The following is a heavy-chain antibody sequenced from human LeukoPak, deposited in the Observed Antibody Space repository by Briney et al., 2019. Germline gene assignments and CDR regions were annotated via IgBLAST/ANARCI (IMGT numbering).Heavy chain of an antibody. D-gene: IGHD3-10*01. CDR3: ARDGGYYYGSGSYAEIDY. J-gene: IGHJ4*02. CDR2: INPNSGGT. Sequence: ASVKVSCKASGYTFTDQFMHWMRQAPGQGLEWMGWINPNSGGTTYAQKFQGRVTMTRDTSISTAYMELSRLRSDDTAVYYCARDGGYYYGSGSYAEIDYWGQGTLVTVSS. V-gene: IGHV1-2*02. CDR1: GYTFTDQF.